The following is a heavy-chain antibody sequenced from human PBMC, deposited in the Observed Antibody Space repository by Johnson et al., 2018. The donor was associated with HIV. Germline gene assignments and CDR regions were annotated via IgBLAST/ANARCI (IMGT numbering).Heavy chain of an antibody. CDR1: GFTFSSYG. J-gene: IGHJ3*02. V-gene: IGHV3-33*06. CDR2: IWYDGSNK. D-gene: IGHD2-2*01. Sequence: QVQLVESGGGVVQPGRSLRLSCAASGFTFSSYGMHWVRQAPGKGLEWVAVIWYDGSNKYYADSVKGRFTISRDNSKNTPYLQMNSLRAEDQALYYCAKVAVATAAGGVALDIWGPGTMVTVSS. CDR3: AKVAVATAAGGVALDI.